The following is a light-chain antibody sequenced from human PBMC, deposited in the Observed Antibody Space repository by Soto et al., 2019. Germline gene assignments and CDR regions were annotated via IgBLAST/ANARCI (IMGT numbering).Light chain of an antibody. CDR1: QSISTW. CDR3: LQHNNYPLT. Sequence: DMQMTQSPSTLPASVGDRVTITCRANQSISTWLAWYQQKPGKAPNLLIYKASRLETGVPSRFSGSGSGTEFTLTISSLQPEDFATYYCLQHNNYPLTFGGGTKVDIK. J-gene: IGKJ4*01. CDR2: KAS. V-gene: IGKV1-5*03.